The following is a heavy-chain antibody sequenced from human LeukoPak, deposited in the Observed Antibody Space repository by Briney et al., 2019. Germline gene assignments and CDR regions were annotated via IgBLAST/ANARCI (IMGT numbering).Heavy chain of an antibody. J-gene: IGHJ4*02. CDR1: GGSISSGGYS. V-gene: IGHV4-31*11. CDR3: ARETALNFLLDY. CDR2: IYYSGST. Sequence: SQTLSLTCAVSGGSISSGGYSWSWIRQHPGKGLEWIGYIYYSGSTYYNPSLKSRVTISVDTSKNQFSLKLSSVTAADTAVYYCARETALNFLLDYWGQGTLVTVSS. D-gene: IGHD2/OR15-2a*01.